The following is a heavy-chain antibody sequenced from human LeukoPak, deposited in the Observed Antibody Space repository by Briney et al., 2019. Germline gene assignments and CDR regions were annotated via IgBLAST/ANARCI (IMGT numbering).Heavy chain of an antibody. CDR1: GGSISGSTFY. V-gene: IGHV4-39*01. CDR2: IYYSGST. Sequence: SETLSLTCTVSGGSISGSTFYWGRIRQPPGKGLEWIGSIYYSGSTYYNPSLKSRVTISVDTSKNQFSLKLSSVTAADTAVYYCARTTVVTVDAFDIWGQGTMVTVSS. CDR3: ARTTVVTVDAFDI. D-gene: IGHD4-23*01. J-gene: IGHJ3*02.